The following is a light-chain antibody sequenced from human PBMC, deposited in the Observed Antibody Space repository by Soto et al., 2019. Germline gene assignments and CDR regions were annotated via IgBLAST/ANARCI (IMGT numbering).Light chain of an antibody. V-gene: IGLV2-18*02. CDR2: EVS. CDR3: SSYAGSNNWN. J-gene: IGLJ1*01. Sequence: QSALTQPPSVSGSPGQSVTISCTGTSSDVGSYNRVSWYQQPPGTAPKLMIYEVSNRPSRVPDRFSGSKSGNTASLTISGLQAEDEADYYCSSYAGSNNWNFGTGTKLTVL. CDR1: SSDVGSYNR.